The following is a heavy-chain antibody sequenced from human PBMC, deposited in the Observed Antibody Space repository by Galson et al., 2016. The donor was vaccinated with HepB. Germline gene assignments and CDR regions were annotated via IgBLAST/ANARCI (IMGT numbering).Heavy chain of an antibody. CDR1: GFIFPHYA. D-gene: IGHD5-12*01. CDR3: VKGPHKWLRPSPHYN. J-gene: IGHJ4*02. V-gene: IGHV3-23*01. CDR2: ISGYGDSR. Sequence: SLRLSCATSGFIFPHYAMWWFRQAPGKGLEWVSGISGYGDSRDHADSVKGRFTISRDNSNNTLYLHLDSPRAEDTAIYFCVKGPHKWLRPSPHYNWGQGTLVIVSS.